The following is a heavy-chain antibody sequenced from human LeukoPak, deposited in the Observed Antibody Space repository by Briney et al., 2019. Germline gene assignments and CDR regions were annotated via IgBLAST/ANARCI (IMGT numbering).Heavy chain of an antibody. D-gene: IGHD1-26*01. CDR1: GYTFINYG. CDR2: INAYNGNT. Sequence: ASVKVSCKASGYTFINYGISWVRQAPGRGLEWMGWINAYNGNTNSAQNLQGRVTMTTDTSTSTAYMELRSLRSDDTAVYYCARSGGSYYPDYWGQGTLVTVSS. V-gene: IGHV1-18*01. CDR3: ARSGGSYYPDY. J-gene: IGHJ4*02.